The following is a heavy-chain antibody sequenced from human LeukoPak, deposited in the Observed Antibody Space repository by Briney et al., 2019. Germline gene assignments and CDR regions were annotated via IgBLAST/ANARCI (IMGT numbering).Heavy chain of an antibody. CDR1: GYTFTGYY. Sequence: ASVKVSCKASGYTFTGYYMHWVRQAPGQGLEWMGWINPNSGGTNYAQKLQGRVTMTTDTSTSTAYMELRSLRSDDTAVYYCARSRDIVAPTGDYWGQGTLVTVSS. CDR2: INPNSGGT. J-gene: IGHJ4*02. CDR3: ARSRDIVAPTGDY. V-gene: IGHV1-2*02. D-gene: IGHD5-12*01.